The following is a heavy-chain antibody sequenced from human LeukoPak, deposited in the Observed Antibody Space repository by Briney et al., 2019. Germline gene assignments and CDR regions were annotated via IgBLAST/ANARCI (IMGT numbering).Heavy chain of an antibody. V-gene: IGHV1-46*03. CDR1: GYTFTSYY. D-gene: IGHD2-2*01. CDR2: INPSGGST. Sequence: ASVKVSCKASGYTFTSYYMHWVRQAPGQGLEWMGIINPSGGSTSYAQKFQGRVTMTRDTSTSTVYMEPSSLRSEDTAVYYCARAHGGIVVVPAASDYWGQGTLVTVSS. J-gene: IGHJ4*02. CDR3: ARAHGGIVVVPAASDY.